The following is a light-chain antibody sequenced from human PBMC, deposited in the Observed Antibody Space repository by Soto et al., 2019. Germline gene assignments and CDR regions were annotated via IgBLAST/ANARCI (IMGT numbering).Light chain of an antibody. Sequence: QSALTQAPSAFGCPGQSVTISCAGTYSDIGDYNYVSWYQQHPDKVPKLIIYEVTKRPSGVPDRFSGSKSGYTASLTVSDLQPADEAVYYCSSYSGTNSNVIFGGGTKLTVL. V-gene: IGLV2-8*01. CDR2: EVT. CDR3: SSYSGTNSNVI. CDR1: YSDIGDYNY. J-gene: IGLJ2*01.